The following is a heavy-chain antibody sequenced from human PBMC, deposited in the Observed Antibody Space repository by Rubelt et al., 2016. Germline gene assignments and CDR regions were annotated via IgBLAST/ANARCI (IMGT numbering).Heavy chain of an antibody. D-gene: IGHD4-17*01. CDR3: AGGGGGEGDYGPGSFDY. J-gene: IGHJ4*02. V-gene: IGHV4-34*01. Sequence: QVQLQQWGAGLLKPSETLSLTCAVYGGSFSGYYWSWIRQPPGKGLEWIGEIHHSGSTNYNPSLKGRVTISVDPSKNQFSLKLSSGTAADTAVYYCAGGGGGEGDYGPGSFDYWGQGTLVTVSS. CDR2: IHHSGST. CDR1: GGSFSGYY.